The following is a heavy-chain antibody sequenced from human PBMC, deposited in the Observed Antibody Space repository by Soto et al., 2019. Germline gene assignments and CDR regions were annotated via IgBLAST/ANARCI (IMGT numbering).Heavy chain of an antibody. CDR2: ITIRTGNI. D-gene: IGHD3-10*02. V-gene: IGHV3-48*02. Sequence: GGSLRLSCAASGFTFSSYSMNWVRQAPGKGLEWVAYITIRTGNILYADSVRGRFTISADNAENSVILQMNSLRDEDSAVYFCVRDRDLYRDMFHADLWGQGTLVTVSS. CDR3: VRDRDLYRDMFHADL. J-gene: IGHJ4*01. CDR1: GFTFSSYS.